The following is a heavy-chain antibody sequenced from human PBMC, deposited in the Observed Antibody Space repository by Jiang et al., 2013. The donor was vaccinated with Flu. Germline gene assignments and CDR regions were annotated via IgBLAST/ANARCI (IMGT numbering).Heavy chain of an antibody. CDR3: ARARTPLWFRELPFDY. Sequence: KASGYTFTSYAMNWVRQAPGQGLEWMGWINTNTGNPTYAQGFTGRFVFSLDTSVSTAYLQISSLKAEDTAVYYCARARTPLWFRELPFDYWGQGTLVTVSS. CDR1: GYTFTSYA. CDR2: INTNTGNP. V-gene: IGHV7-4-1*02. D-gene: IGHD3-10*01. J-gene: IGHJ4*02.